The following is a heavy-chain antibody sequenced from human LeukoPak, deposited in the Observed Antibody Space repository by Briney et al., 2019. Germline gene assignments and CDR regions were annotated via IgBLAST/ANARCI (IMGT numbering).Heavy chain of an antibody. CDR3: AGYDHSNYLAY. CDR1: GGSISSSSYY. CDR2: TRNSGDT. D-gene: IGHD4-11*01. J-gene: IGHJ4*02. Sequence: PSETLSLTCTVSGGSISSSSYYWGWIRQPPGKGLEWIGYTRNSGDTNYNPSLKSRVSISIDAPKTQLSLNLSSVTAADTGIYYCAGYDHSNYLAYWGRGTLVTVSS. V-gene: IGHV4-61*05.